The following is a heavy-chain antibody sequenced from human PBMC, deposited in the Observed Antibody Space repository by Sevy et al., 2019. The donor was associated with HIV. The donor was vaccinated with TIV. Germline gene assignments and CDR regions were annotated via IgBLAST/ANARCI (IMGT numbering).Heavy chain of an antibody. J-gene: IGHJ3*02. D-gene: IGHD2-2*01. CDR3: TTEAYCSSTTCPSAFEI. CDR1: GFTFSNAW. V-gene: IGHV3-15*01. CDR2: VKSKTDGGTT. Sequence: VGSLRLSCAASGFTFSNAWLSWVRQTPGKGLEWVGRVKSKTDGGTTDYAEPVKGRFTISRDDSENTLYLQMNSLKTEDTAVYYCTTEAYCSSTTCPSAFEIWGQGTMVTVSS.